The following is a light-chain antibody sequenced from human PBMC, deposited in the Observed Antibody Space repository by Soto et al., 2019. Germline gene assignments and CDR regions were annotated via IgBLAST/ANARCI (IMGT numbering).Light chain of an antibody. CDR1: SSDVGTYHL. CDR3: CSFAGSSNVV. CDR2: EVS. V-gene: IGLV2-23*02. J-gene: IGLJ1*01. Sequence: QSALTQPASASGSPGQSITISCTGTSSDVGTYHLVSWYQQYPGKAPKLIIYEVSKRPSGVSNRFSGSKSGHTASLTVSGLQAEDEADYYCCSFAGSSNVVFGFGTKLTVL.